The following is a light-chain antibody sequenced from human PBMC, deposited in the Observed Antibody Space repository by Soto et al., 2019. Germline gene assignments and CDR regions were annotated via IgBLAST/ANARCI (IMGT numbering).Light chain of an antibody. CDR1: SSDVGGYNF. J-gene: IGLJ2*01. Sequence: QSVLTQPASVSGSLGQSITISCTGSSSDVGGYNFVSWYQQHPGKAPKLMIYDVSNRPSGVSNRFSGSKSGNTASLTISGLQAEDEADYYCSSYTTTNTPVVFGGGTKLTV. V-gene: IGLV2-14*03. CDR2: DVS. CDR3: SSYTTTNTPVV.